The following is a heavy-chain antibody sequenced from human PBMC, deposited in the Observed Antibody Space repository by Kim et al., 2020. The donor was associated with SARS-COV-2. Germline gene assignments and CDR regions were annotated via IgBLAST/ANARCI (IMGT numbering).Heavy chain of an antibody. V-gene: IGHV3-33*01. Sequence: NKYYANSVNGRFTISRDNAKNSLYLRMNNRRAQETAVYYCARKKYYFDYWGQGILVTVSS. CDR2: NK. CDR3: ARKKYYFDY. J-gene: IGHJ4*02.